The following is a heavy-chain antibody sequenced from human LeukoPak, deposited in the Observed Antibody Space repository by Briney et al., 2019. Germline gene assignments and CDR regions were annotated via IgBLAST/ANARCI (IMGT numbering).Heavy chain of an antibody. CDR3: ARFVGYCSSTSCYDGWFDP. CDR2: IYYSGST. D-gene: IGHD2-2*01. V-gene: IGHV4-31*03. J-gene: IGHJ5*02. Sequence: SETLSLTCTVSGGSISSGGYYWSWNRQHPGKGLEWIGYIYYSGSTYYNPSLKSRVTISVDTSKNQFSLKLSSVTAADTAVYYCARFVGYCSSTSCYDGWFDPWGQGTLVTVSS. CDR1: GGSISSGGYY.